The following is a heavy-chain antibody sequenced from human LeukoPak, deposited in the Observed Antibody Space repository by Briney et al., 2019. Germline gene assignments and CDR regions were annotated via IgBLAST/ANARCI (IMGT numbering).Heavy chain of an antibody. CDR1: GGSISSSSYY. J-gene: IGHJ6*02. CDR3: ASLRSGSYYIDYYYGMDV. V-gene: IGHV4-39*01. Sequence: SETLSLTCTVSGGSISSSSYYWGWIRQPPGKGLEWIGSIYYSGSTYYNPSLKSRVTISVDTSKNQFSLKLSSVTAADTAVYYCASLRSGSYYIDYYYGMDVWGQGTTVTVSS. CDR2: IYYSGST. D-gene: IGHD3-10*02.